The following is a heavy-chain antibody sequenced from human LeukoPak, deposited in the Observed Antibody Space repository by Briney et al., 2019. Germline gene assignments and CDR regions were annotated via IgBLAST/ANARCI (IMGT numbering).Heavy chain of an antibody. CDR3: ARGSNYYDSSGYDPHFDY. CDR2: INYSGTT. D-gene: IGHD3-22*01. CDR1: GDSFSSSSYY. Sequence: SETLSLTCSVSGDSFSSSSYYWGWIRQPPGKGLEWIGSINYSGTTYYNPSLKSRVTISVDTSKNQFSLRLSSVTVADTAVYYCARGSNYYDSSGYDPHFDYWGQGTLVTVSS. J-gene: IGHJ4*02. V-gene: IGHV4-39*01.